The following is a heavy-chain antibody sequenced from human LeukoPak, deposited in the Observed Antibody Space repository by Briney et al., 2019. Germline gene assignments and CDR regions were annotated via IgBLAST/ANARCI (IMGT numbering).Heavy chain of an antibody. CDR1: GYTFSSYG. J-gene: IGHJ4*02. CDR3: ASEPSHYDFWSGYYSPFDY. CDR2: INPNSGGT. Sequence: ASVKVSCKASGYTFSSYGISWVRQAPGQGLEWMGRINPNSGGTNYAQKFQGRVTMTRDTSISTAYMELSRLRSDDTAVYYCASEPSHYDFWSGYYSPFDYWGQGTLVTVSS. D-gene: IGHD3-3*01. V-gene: IGHV1-2*06.